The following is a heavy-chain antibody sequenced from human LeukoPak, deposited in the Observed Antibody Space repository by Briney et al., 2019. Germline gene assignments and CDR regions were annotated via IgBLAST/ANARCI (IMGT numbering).Heavy chain of an antibody. J-gene: IGHJ6*03. V-gene: IGHV1-8*01. Sequence: GASVKVSCKASGYTFTSYDINWVRQATGQGLEGLGWMNPNRGNTGYAQKFQGRVTMTRNTSISTAYMELSSLRSEDTAVYYCARGGGYYKYYYYYYMDVWGKGTTVTVSS. CDR3: ARGGGYYKYYYYYYMDV. CDR1: GYTFTSYD. CDR2: MNPNRGNT. D-gene: IGHD3-22*01.